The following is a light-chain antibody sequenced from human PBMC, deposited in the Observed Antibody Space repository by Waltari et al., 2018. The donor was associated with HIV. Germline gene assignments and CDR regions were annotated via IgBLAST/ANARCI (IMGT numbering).Light chain of an antibody. CDR2: EVS. J-gene: IGLJ2*01. CDR3: SSYAGSINVL. V-gene: IGLV2-8*01. CDR1: SRDCGGYNY. Sequence: QSALTQPPSASGSPGQSVPISCTGTSRDCGGYNYVSWYQQHPGKAPKLLIAEVSKRPSGVPDRFSGSKSGNTASLTVSGLQAEDEADYYCSSYAGSINVLFGGGTKLAVL.